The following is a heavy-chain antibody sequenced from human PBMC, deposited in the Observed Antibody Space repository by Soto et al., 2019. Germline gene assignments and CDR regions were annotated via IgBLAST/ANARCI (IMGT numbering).Heavy chain of an antibody. J-gene: IGHJ6*02. D-gene: IGHD2-15*01. Sequence: ASVKVSCKASGGPFSSYAISWVRQAPGQGLEWMGGIIPIFGTANYAQKFQGRVTITADKSTSTAYMELSSLRPEDTAVYYCARPRSAFAPNHYYYYGMDVWGQGTTVTVSS. V-gene: IGHV1-69*06. CDR3: ARPRSAFAPNHYYYYGMDV. CDR2: IIPIFGTA. CDR1: GGPFSSYA.